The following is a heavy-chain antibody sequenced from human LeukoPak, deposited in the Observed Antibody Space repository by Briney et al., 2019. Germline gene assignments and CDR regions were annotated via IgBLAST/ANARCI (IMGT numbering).Heavy chain of an antibody. CDR2: IYHSGST. V-gene: IGHV4-4*02. CDR3: VRGGSSGYNWFDP. CDR1: GGSISSSNW. D-gene: IGHD6-19*01. J-gene: IGHJ5*02. Sequence: PSETLSLTCAVSGGSISSSNWWSWVRQPPGKGLEWIGEIYHSGSTNYNPSLKSRATISVDKSKNQFPLKLSSVTAADTAVYYCVRGGSSGYNWFDPWGQGTLVTVSS.